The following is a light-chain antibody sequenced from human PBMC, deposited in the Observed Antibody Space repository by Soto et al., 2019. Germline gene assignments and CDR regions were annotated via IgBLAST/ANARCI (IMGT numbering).Light chain of an antibody. CDR1: QDISNY. V-gene: IGKV1-33*01. J-gene: IGKJ1*01. CDR2: DAS. Sequence: DLRLTQSPSSLAASVGDRVTITCQASQDISNYLNWYRQKPGKAPELLIYDASVLQAGVPSRFSGSGSGTQFTLTISSLQTEDFATYYCQQYDNFVWTFGQGTKG. CDR3: QQYDNFVWT.